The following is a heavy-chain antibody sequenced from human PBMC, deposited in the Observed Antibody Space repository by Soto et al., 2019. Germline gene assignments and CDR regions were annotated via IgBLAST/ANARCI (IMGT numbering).Heavy chain of an antibody. V-gene: IGHV1-2*04. CDR3: ARGEYQLLDYYYYGMDV. J-gene: IGHJ6*02. CDR1: GYTFTGYY. D-gene: IGHD2-2*01. Sequence: ASVKVSGKASGYTFTGYYMHWVRQAPGQGPEWTGWINPNSGGTNYAQKFQGWVTMTRDTSISTAYMELSRLRSDDTAVYYCARGEYQLLDYYYYGMDVWGQGTTVTVSS. CDR2: INPNSGGT.